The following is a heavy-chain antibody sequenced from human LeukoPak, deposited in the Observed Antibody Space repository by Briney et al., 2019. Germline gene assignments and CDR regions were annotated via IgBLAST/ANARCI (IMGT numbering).Heavy chain of an antibody. V-gene: IGHV3-23*01. CDR3: AKGPTRVLTPTHFDY. Sequence: GGFLRLSCAASGFTSSNYAMSWVRQAPGKGLEWVSAISGSGGSTDYADSVKGRFTISRDNSKNTLYLQMNSLRAEDTAVYYCAKGPTRVLTPTHFDYWGQGTLATVSS. CDR1: GFTSSNYA. CDR2: ISGSGGST. J-gene: IGHJ4*02. D-gene: IGHD4/OR15-4a*01.